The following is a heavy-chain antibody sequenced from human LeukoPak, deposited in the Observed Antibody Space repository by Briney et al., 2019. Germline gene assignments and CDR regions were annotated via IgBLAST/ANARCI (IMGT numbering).Heavy chain of an antibody. CDR1: GFTFSSYA. V-gene: IGHV3-30*04. Sequence: GRSLRLSCAASGFTFSSYAMHWVRQAPGKGLEWVAVISYDGSNKYYADSVKGRFTISRDNSKNTLYLQMNSLRAEDTAVYYCASSRLPGYWGQGTLVTVSS. J-gene: IGHJ4*02. CDR3: ASSRLPGY. CDR2: ISYDGSNK.